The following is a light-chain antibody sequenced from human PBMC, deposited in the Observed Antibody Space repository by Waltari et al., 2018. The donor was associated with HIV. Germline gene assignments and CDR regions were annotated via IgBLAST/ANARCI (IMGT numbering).Light chain of an antibody. CDR2: EDN. J-gene: IGLJ3*02. Sequence: NFMLTQPHSVSESPGKTVTISCPLTSGSIDTHHVQRYQQRPCSSPTTVIYEDNQRPAGVPDRCSGSIDSSSNSASLTISGLKTEDEADYYCQSYDSSNQGVFGGGTKLTVL. CDR1: SGSIDTHH. CDR3: QSYDSSNQGV. V-gene: IGLV6-57*01.